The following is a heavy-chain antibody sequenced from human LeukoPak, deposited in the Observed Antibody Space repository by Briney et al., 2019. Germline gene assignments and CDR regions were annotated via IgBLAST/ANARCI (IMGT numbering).Heavy chain of an antibody. CDR2: INHSGST. J-gene: IGHJ4*02. D-gene: IGHD1-26*01. Sequence: SETLSLTCAVSGGSFSGYYWSWIRQPPGKGLEWIGEINHSGSTNYNPSLKSRVTISVDTSKNQFSLKLSSVTAADTAVYYCASGDSGSYYAPIDYWGQGTLVTVSS. CDR3: ASGDSGSYYAPIDY. V-gene: IGHV4-34*01. CDR1: GGSFSGYY.